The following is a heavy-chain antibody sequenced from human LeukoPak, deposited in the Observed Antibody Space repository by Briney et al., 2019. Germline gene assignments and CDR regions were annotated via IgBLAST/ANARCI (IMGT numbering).Heavy chain of an antibody. CDR1: GGSFSGYY. Sequence: SETLSLTCAVYGGSFSGYYWSWIRQPPGKGLEWIGYIYYSGSTNYNPSLKSRVTISVDTSKNQFSLKLSSVTAADTAVYYCARQKGLVIRGYFDYWGQGTLVTVSS. J-gene: IGHJ4*02. D-gene: IGHD3/OR15-3a*01. V-gene: IGHV4-59*01. CDR2: IYYSGST. CDR3: ARQKGLVIRGYFDY.